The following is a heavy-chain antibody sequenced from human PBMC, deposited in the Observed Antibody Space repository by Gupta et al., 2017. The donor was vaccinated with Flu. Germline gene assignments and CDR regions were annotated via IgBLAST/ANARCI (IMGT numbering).Heavy chain of an antibody. V-gene: IGHV3-7*02. D-gene: IGHD3-10*01. CDR3: ARVDRPDGSGSSYGMDV. CDR2: IKQDGSEK. J-gene: IGHJ6*02. CDR1: GFTFSGYW. Sequence: EVQLVESGGGLVQPGGSLRLSCADSGFTFSGYWMHWVRQAPGKGLEWVANIKQDGSEKYYVDSVKGRFTISRDNAKNSLYLQMNSLRAEDTAVYYCARVDRPDGSGSSYGMDVWGQGTTVTVSS.